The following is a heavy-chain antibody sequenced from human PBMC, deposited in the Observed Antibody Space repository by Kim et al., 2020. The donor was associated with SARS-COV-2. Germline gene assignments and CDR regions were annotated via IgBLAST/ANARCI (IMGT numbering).Heavy chain of an antibody. D-gene: IGHD3-10*01. V-gene: IGHV4-34*01. J-gene: IGHJ5*02. CDR3: ARGFAAGFGSLGFDP. Sequence: SETLSLTCAVYGGSFSGYYWSWIRQPPGKGLEWIGEINHSGSTNYNPSLKSRVTISVDTSKNQFSLKLSSVTAADTAVYYCARGFAAGFGSLGFDPWGQGTLVTVSS. CDR1: GGSFSGYY. CDR2: INHSGST.